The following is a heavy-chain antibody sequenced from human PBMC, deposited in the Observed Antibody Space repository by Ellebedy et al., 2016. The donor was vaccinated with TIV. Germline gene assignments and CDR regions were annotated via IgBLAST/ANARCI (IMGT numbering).Heavy chain of an antibody. CDR1: GYTFTSYA. CDR3: ASGSGIYYGMDV. V-gene: IGHV1-3*01. D-gene: IGHD3-10*01. J-gene: IGHJ6*02. Sequence: ASVKVSXXASGYTFTSYAMHWVRQAPGQRLEWIGWINAGNGNTKYSQKFQGRVTITRDTSASTAYMELSSLRSEDTAVYYCASGSGIYYGMDVWGQGTTVTVSS. CDR2: INAGNGNT.